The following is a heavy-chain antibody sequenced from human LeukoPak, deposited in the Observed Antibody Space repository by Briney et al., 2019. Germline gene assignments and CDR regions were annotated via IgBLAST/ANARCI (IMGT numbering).Heavy chain of an antibody. V-gene: IGHV1-18*01. CDR2: ISANNGNT. Sequence: ASVKVSCKASGYTFTNYGFSWVRQAPGQGLEWIGWISANNGNTNYAQKLQGRVTMTTDTSTSTAYMELRSLRSDDTAVYYCARRYCSSTSCHNWFDPWGQGTLVTVSS. J-gene: IGHJ5*02. D-gene: IGHD2-2*01. CDR3: ARRYCSSTSCHNWFDP. CDR1: GYTFTNYG.